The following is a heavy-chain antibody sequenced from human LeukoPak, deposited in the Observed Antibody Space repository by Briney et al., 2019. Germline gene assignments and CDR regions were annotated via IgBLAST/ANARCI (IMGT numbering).Heavy chain of an antibody. CDR2: ISSSSSTI. D-gene: IGHD1-26*01. V-gene: IGHV3-48*04. CDR1: GFTFSSYS. Sequence: GGSLRLSCAASGFTFSSYSMNWVRQAPGKGLEWVSFISSSSSTIYYADSVKGRFTISRDNAKNSLYLQMNSLRAEDTAVYYCARDRGGSYSAIDYWGQGSLVTVSS. J-gene: IGHJ4*02. CDR3: ARDRGGSYSAIDY.